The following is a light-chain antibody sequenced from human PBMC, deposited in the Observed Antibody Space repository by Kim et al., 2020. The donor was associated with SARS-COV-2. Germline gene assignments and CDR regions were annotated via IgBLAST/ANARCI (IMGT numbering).Light chain of an antibody. Sequence: GQRVTISCTGSSSNSGAGYDVHWYQQLPGTAPKLLIYGKSNRPSGVPDRFSGSKSGTSASLAITGLQAEDEADYYCQSYDSSLSWVFGGGTQLTVL. CDR3: QSYDSSLSWV. CDR1: SSNSGAGYD. J-gene: IGLJ3*02. V-gene: IGLV1-40*01. CDR2: GKS.